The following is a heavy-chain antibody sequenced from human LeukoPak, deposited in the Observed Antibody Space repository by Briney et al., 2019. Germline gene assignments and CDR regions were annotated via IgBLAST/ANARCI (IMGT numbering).Heavy chain of an antibody. Sequence: PGGSLRLSCAASGFTFSSYGMHWVRQAPGKGLEWVAVIWYDGSNKYYADSVKGRFTISRDNSKNTPYLQMNSLRAEDTAVYYCARGYYDSSGTTWFDPWGQGTLVTVSS. CDR2: IWYDGSNK. CDR1: GFTFSSYG. J-gene: IGHJ5*02. CDR3: ARGYYDSSGTTWFDP. D-gene: IGHD3-22*01. V-gene: IGHV3-33*01.